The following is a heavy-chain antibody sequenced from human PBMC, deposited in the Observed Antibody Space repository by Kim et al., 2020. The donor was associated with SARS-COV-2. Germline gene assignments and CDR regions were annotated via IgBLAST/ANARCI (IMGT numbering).Heavy chain of an antibody. CDR2: ISYDGSNK. CDR1: GFTFSSYA. CDR3: ARAGYDILTGYYREPFDY. J-gene: IGHJ4*02. D-gene: IGHD3-9*01. V-gene: IGHV3-30-3*01. Sequence: GGSLRLSCAASGFTFSSYAMHWVRQAPGKGLEWVAVISYDGSNKYYADSVKGLFTISRDNSKNTLYLQMNSLRAEDTAMYYCARAGYDILTGYYREPFDYWGQGTLVTVSS.